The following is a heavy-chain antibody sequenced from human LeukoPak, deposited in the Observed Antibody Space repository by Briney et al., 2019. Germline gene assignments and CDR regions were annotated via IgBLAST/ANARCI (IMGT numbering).Heavy chain of an antibody. CDR1: GYTFTSYD. CDR2: MNPNSGNT. Sequence: ASVKVSCKASGYTFTSYDINWVRQATGQGLEWMGLMNPNSGNTGYAQKFQGRVTMARNTSISTAYMELSSLRSEDTAVYYCARWMTYYDFWSGPPLYYYYGMDVWGQGTTVTVSS. V-gene: IGHV1-8*01. D-gene: IGHD3-3*01. J-gene: IGHJ6*02. CDR3: ARWMTYYDFWSGPPLYYYYGMDV.